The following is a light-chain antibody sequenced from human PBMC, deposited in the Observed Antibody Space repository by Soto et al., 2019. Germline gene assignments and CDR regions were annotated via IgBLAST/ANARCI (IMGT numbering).Light chain of an antibody. Sequence: EIVLTQSPATLSLSPGERATLSCRAGQSVSSYLAWYQQKPGLAPRLVIYDVAIRATGIPDRFSGSGSGTDFTLTINNLEPEDFAVYYCQQSDKSPPITFGQGTRLEIK. CDR2: DVA. J-gene: IGKJ5*01. V-gene: IGKV3D-20*01. CDR3: QQSDKSPPIT. CDR1: QSVSSY.